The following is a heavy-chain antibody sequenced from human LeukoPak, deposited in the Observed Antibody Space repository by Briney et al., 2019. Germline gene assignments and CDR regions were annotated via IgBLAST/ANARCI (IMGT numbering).Heavy chain of an antibody. CDR1: GFTFDAYA. V-gene: IGHV3-23*01. J-gene: IGHJ4*02. CDR3: AKNQFGSRRIFYFDL. Sequence: PGGSLRLSCAASGFTFDAYAMSWVRQSPGKGLEWVSGLRGSGSGTYYTDSVKGRFTISRDNSNNTLFLQMNSLRAEDTAVYYCAKNQFGSRRIFYFDLWGQGALVTVSS. D-gene: IGHD2/OR15-2a*01. CDR2: LRGSGSGT.